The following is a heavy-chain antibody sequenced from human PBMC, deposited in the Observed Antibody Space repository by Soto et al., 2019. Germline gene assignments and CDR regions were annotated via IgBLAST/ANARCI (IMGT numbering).Heavy chain of an antibody. D-gene: IGHD6-6*01. V-gene: IGHV3-11*01. CDR2: ISSSGSTI. J-gene: IGHJ5*02. Sequence: QVQLVESGGGLVKPGGSLRLSCAASGFTFSYYYMSWIRQAPGKGLEWVSYISSSGSTIYYADSVKGRFTIARDNAKNSLYLPMNSLRAEDTAVYYCARDRSSSKWFDPWGQGTLVTVSS. CDR3: ARDRSSSKWFDP. CDR1: GFTFSYYY.